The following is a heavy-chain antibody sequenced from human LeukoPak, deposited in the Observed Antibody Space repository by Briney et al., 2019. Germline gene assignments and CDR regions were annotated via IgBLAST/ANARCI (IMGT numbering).Heavy chain of an antibody. Sequence: ASVKVSCKASVYTFTTYGISWVRQAPGQGLEWMGWISAYNGNTKYAQKLQGRVTMTTDTSTSTAYMELKSLRSDDTAVYYCARDQMGGSYYGYFQHWGQGTLLTVSS. V-gene: IGHV1-18*01. J-gene: IGHJ1*01. D-gene: IGHD1-26*01. CDR3: ARDQMGGSYYGYFQH. CDR1: VYTFTTYG. CDR2: ISAYNGNT.